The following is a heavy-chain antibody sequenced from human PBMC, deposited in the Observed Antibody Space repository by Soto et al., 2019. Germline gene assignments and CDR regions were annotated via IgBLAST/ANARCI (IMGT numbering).Heavy chain of an antibody. CDR1: GFTFSSYW. Sequence: GGSLRLSCAASGFTFSSYWMSWVRQAPGKGLEWVANIKQDGSEKYYVDSVKGRFTISRDNAKNSLYLQMNSLRAEDTAVYYCARGRLTTLDSSSWPYYYYMDVWGKGTTVTVSS. CDR3: ARGRLTTLDSSSWPYYYYMDV. J-gene: IGHJ6*03. CDR2: IKQDGSEK. V-gene: IGHV3-7*01. D-gene: IGHD6-13*01.